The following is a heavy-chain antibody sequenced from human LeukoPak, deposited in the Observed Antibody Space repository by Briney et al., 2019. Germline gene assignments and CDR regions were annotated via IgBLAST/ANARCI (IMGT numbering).Heavy chain of an antibody. J-gene: IGHJ5*02. CDR3: ARSIAVAGNWFDP. Sequence: SETLSLTCTVSGYSISSGYYWGWIRQPPGKGLEWIGSIYHSGSTYYNPSLKSRVTISIDTSKKQFSLKLSSVTAADTAVYYCARSIAVAGNWFDPWGQGTLVTVSS. D-gene: IGHD6-19*01. CDR2: IYHSGST. V-gene: IGHV4-38-2*02. CDR1: GYSISSGYY.